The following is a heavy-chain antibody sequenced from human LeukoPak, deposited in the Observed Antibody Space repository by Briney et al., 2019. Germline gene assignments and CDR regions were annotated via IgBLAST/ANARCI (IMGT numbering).Heavy chain of an antibody. CDR2: FDPEDGET. CDR3: ATVGVGYDILTGYYGY. V-gene: IGHV1-24*01. CDR1: GYTLTELS. J-gene: IGHJ4*02. D-gene: IGHD3-9*01. Sequence: ASVTVSCTVSGYTLTELSMHWVRQAPGKGLEWMGGFDPEDGETIYAQKFQGRVTMTEDTSTDTAYMELSSLRSEDTAVYYCATVGVGYDILTGYYGYWGQGTLVTVSS.